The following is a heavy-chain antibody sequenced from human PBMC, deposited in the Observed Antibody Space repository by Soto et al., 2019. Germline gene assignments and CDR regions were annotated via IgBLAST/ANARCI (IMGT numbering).Heavy chain of an antibody. D-gene: IGHD3-16*01. CDR2: LYPGDSET. CDR1: EYSFTSYW. V-gene: IGHV5-51*01. Sequence: PGASLKISCKGSEYSFTSYWIAWVRQMPGKGLEWMGVLYPGDSETRYNPFFQGQVTIAADKSINTAYLHWSSLKAADTAMYFCASPTAYGWASDVWGQGTMVTVSS. CDR3: ASPTAYGWASDV. J-gene: IGHJ3*01.